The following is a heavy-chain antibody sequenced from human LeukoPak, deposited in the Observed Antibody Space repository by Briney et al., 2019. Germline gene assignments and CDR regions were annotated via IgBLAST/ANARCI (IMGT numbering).Heavy chain of an antibody. CDR1: GFAVNSNY. Sequence: GGSLRLSCAASGFAVNSNYMSWVRQTPGKGLEWVAVIWYDGSNKYYADSVKGRFTISRDNSKNTLYLQMNSLRAEDTAVYYCARDLPDYYDSSGPMGYWGQGTLVTVSS. CDR3: ARDLPDYYDSSGPMGY. D-gene: IGHD3-22*01. J-gene: IGHJ4*02. V-gene: IGHV3-33*08. CDR2: IWYDGSNK.